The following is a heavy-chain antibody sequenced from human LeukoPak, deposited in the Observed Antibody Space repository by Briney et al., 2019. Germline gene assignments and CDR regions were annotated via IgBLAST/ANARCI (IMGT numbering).Heavy chain of an antibody. CDR1: GFTFSSYG. CDR3: AKGYNWHDR. V-gene: IGHV3-23*01. J-gene: IGHJ5*02. Sequence: GGSLRLSCAASGFTFSSYGMTWVRQAPGKGLEWVSTINTSGGTSYYTDSVKGRFTGSRDNSKNTLYLQMNSLRAEDTAVYYCAKGYNWHDRWGQGTLVTVSS. CDR2: INTSGGTS.